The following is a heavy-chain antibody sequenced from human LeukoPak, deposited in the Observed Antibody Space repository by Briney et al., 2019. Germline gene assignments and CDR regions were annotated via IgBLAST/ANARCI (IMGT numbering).Heavy chain of an antibody. CDR3: ARGLRFLEWLPPYYFDY. CDR1: GGSFSGYY. CDR2: INHSGST. D-gene: IGHD3-3*01. V-gene: IGHV4-34*01. Sequence: PSETLSLTCAVYGGSFSGYYWSWIRQPPGKGLEWIGEINHSGSTNYNPSLESRVTISVDTSKNQFSLKLSSVTAADTAVYYCARGLRFLEWLPPYYFDYWGQGTLVTVSS. J-gene: IGHJ4*02.